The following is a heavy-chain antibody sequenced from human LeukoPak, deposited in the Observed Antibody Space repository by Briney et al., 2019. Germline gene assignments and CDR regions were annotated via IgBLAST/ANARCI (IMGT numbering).Heavy chain of an antibody. CDR3: ARVLGYCSGGSCYSEYYGMDV. V-gene: IGHV1-69*01. Sequence: SVKVSCKASGGTFNNFAICWVRQAPGQGLEWMGGIFPVFGTPTYAQKFQGRVTITADESTSTAYMELSSLRSEDTAVYYCARVLGYCSGGSCYSEYYGMDVWGQGTTVTVSS. CDR2: IFPVFGTP. J-gene: IGHJ6*02. CDR1: GGTFNNFA. D-gene: IGHD2-15*01.